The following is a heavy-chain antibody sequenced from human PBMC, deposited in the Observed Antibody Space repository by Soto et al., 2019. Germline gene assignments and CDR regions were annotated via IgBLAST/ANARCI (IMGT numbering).Heavy chain of an antibody. CDR2: MNPNSGNT. CDR3: ARGMDYDFWSGYWYYFDY. CDR1: GYTFTSYD. D-gene: IGHD3-3*01. Sequence: ASVKVSCKASGYTFTSYDINWVRQATGQGLEWMGWMNPNSGNTGYAQKFQGRVTMTRNTSISTAYMELSSLRSEDTAVYYCARGMDYDFWSGYWYYFDYWGQGTLVTVPQ. J-gene: IGHJ4*02. V-gene: IGHV1-8*01.